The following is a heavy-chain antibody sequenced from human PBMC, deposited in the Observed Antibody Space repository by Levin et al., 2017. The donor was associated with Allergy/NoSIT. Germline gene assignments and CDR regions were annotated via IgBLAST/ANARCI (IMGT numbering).Heavy chain of an antibody. CDR1: GFTFSSYG. J-gene: IGHJ4*02. Sequence: PGGSLRLSCAASGFTFSSYGMHWVRQAPGKGLEWVAVISNDGSNKYYADSVKGRFTISRDNSKNTLYLQMNSLRAEDTAVYYCAKGGYCSGTSCYLDYWGQGTLVTVSS. V-gene: IGHV3-30*18. D-gene: IGHD2-2*01. CDR3: AKGGYCSGTSCYLDY. CDR2: ISNDGSNK.